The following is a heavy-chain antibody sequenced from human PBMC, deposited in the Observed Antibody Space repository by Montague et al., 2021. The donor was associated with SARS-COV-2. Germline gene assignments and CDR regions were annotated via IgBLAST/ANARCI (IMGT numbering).Heavy chain of an antibody. CDR3: ARPYYYDNNGFPAYDY. CDR1: GGSISSSSHY. Sequence: SETLSLTCTVSGGSISSSSHYWGWLRQPPGRGLQWIGSISYTGSTYYNPSLKSRVTISRDTSKNQFSLKLSSVTAADTAVYYCARPYYYDNNGFPAYDYWGRGTLVTVSS. CDR2: ISYTGST. V-gene: IGHV4-39*01. D-gene: IGHD3-22*01. J-gene: IGHJ4*02.